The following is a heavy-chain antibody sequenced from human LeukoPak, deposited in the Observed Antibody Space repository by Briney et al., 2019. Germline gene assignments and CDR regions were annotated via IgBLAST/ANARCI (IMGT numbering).Heavy chain of an antibody. Sequence: SETLSLTCTVSGGSIDSGGYYWSWIRQHPGKGLELIGYIYYSGNTYYNPSLKSRVTMSVDTSKNHFSLKLSSVTAADTAVYYCARGVLLWFGEWGQGTLVTVSS. CDR3: ARGVLLWFGE. CDR2: IYYSGNT. V-gene: IGHV4-31*03. CDR1: GGSIDSGGYY. D-gene: IGHD3-10*01. J-gene: IGHJ4*02.